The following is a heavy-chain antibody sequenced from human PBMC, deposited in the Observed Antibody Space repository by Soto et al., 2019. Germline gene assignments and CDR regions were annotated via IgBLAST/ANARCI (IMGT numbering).Heavy chain of an antibody. Sequence: SETLSLTCTVSGGSVNSYYWSWIRQPPGKGLEWIGYIFYSGSTKSNPSLKSRVTMSVDMSKNQFSLRLTSVTAADTAVYYCARVFPAYCGGDCSYFDSWGQGTLVTVSS. CDR2: IFYSGST. CDR3: ARVFPAYCGGDCSYFDS. CDR1: GGSVNSYY. V-gene: IGHV4-59*02. D-gene: IGHD2-21*02. J-gene: IGHJ4*02.